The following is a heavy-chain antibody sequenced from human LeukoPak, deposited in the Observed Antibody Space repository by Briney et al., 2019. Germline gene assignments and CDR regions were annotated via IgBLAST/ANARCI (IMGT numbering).Heavy chain of an antibody. J-gene: IGHJ4*02. CDR2: INHSGST. CDR3: ARRRRYCSSTSCYAGLDY. D-gene: IGHD2-2*01. CDR1: GGSFSGYY. Sequence: PSETLSLTCAVYGGSFSGYYWSWIRQPPGKGLEWIGEINHSGSTNYNPSLKSRVTISVDTSKNQFSLKLSSVTAADTAVYYCARRRRYCSSTSCYAGLDYWGQGTLVTVSS. V-gene: IGHV4-34*01.